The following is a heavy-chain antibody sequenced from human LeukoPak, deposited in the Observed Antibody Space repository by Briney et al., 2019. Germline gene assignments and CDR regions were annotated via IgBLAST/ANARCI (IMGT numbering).Heavy chain of an antibody. CDR1: AGSFSGYY. V-gene: IGHV4-34*01. CDR2: INHSGST. CDR3: ARGKGCGWTAIYYYYGMDV. Sequence: SETLSLTCAVYAGSFSGYYWSWIRQPPGKGLEWIGEINHSGSTNYNPSLKSRVTVSVDTSKKQFSLNLSSVTAADTAVYYCARGKGCGWTAIYYYYGMDVWGQGTTVTVSS. D-gene: IGHD6-19*01. J-gene: IGHJ6*02.